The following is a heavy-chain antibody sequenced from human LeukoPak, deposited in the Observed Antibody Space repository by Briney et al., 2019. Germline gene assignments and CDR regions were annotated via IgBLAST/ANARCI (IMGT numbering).Heavy chain of an antibody. J-gene: IGHJ3*02. Sequence: GGSLRLSCAPSGFTFCNNALSWVRQAPGKGLEWVSVISGSGGSTYYADSVKGRFTISRDNSKNTLYLQMDSLRAGDTAVYYCARGRLRVIDAFDIWGQGTMVTVSS. CDR1: GFTFCNNA. CDR2: ISGSGGST. CDR3: ARGRLRVIDAFDI. D-gene: IGHD2-21*01. V-gene: IGHV3-23*01.